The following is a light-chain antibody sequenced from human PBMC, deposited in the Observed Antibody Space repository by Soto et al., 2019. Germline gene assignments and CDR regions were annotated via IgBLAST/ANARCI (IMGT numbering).Light chain of an antibody. Sequence: QSVLTQPPSVSAAPGQKVTISCSGSSSNIGNNYVSWYQQLPGTAPKLLIYDNNKRPSGIPDRFSGSKSGTSATLGITGLQTGAEADYYCGTWDSSLSAAVFGGGTKLTVL. CDR1: SSNIGNNY. CDR2: DNN. J-gene: IGLJ2*01. CDR3: GTWDSSLSAAV. V-gene: IGLV1-51*01.